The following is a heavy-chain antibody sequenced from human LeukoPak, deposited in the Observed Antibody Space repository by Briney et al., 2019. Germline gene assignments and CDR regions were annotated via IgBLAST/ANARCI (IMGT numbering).Heavy chain of an antibody. J-gene: IGHJ4*02. D-gene: IGHD5-18*01. CDR1: GFTFSSYE. V-gene: IGHV3-48*03. CDR3: ARHLSGITGYTYGRGIDY. CDR2: ISSSGSTI. Sequence: GGSLRLSCAASGFTFSSYEMNWVRQAPGKGLEWVSYISSSGSTIYYADSVKGRFTISRDNAKNSLYLQMNSLRAEDTAVYYCARHLSGITGYTYGRGIDYWGQGILVTVSS.